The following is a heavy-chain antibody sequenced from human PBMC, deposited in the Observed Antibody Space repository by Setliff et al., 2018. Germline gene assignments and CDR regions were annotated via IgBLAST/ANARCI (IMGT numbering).Heavy chain of an antibody. CDR3: ARVADGSGSFYLGFDY. J-gene: IGHJ4*02. CDR1: GDSISSGSYY. V-gene: IGHV4-31*03. D-gene: IGHD3-10*01. Sequence: PSETLSLTCTVSGDSISSGSYYWNWIRQHPEKGLEWLGYIFHSGSTHYNSSLKSRITISIDTSKNHFSQELNSVTAADSAVYYCARVADGSGSFYLGFDYWGQGILVTVSS. CDR2: IFHSGST.